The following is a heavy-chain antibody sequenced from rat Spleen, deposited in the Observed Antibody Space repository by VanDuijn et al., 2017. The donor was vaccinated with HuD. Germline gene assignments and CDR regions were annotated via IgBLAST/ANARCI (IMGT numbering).Heavy chain of an antibody. D-gene: IGHD1-7*01. Sequence: QVQLKESGPGLVRPSQTLSLTCTVSGFSLTSNGVSWVRQPPGKGLEWVGVMWRSGSTEYNSTIKTRLSISRDTSKSQVFLKMNSLQTEDTAMYFCASSYYWGQGVMVTVSS. V-gene: IGHV2-47*01. CDR2: MWRSGST. CDR1: GFSLTSNG. CDR3: ASSYY. J-gene: IGHJ2*01.